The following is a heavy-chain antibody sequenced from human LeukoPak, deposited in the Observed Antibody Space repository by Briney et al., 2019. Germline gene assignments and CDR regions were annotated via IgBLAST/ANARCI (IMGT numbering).Heavy chain of an antibody. CDR1: GFTFSSYA. V-gene: IGHV3-23*01. D-gene: IGHD6-13*01. CDR2: ISGSGGST. CDR3: AKDRIAAGFRPSYFDY. Sequence: QAGGSLRLSCAASGFTFSSYAMSWVRQAPGKGLEWVSAISGSGGSTYYADSVKGRFTISRDNSKNTLYLQMNSLRAEDTAVYYCAKDRIAAGFRPSYFDYWGQGTLVTVSS. J-gene: IGHJ4*02.